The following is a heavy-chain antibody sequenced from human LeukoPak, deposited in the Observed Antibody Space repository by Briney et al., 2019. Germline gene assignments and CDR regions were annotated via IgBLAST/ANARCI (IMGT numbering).Heavy chain of an antibody. CDR2: INSDGSTT. Sequence: GGSLRLSCAASGFTFRGYWVHWVRQAPGKGLVWVSRINSDGSTTTYADSVRGRFTISRDNAKNTLYLQMNSLGAEDTAVYYCARVEGPNYYFYGMDVWGQGTTVTVFS. D-gene: IGHD2-8*01. CDR1: GFTFRGYW. CDR3: ARVEGPNYYFYGMDV. J-gene: IGHJ6*02. V-gene: IGHV3-74*01.